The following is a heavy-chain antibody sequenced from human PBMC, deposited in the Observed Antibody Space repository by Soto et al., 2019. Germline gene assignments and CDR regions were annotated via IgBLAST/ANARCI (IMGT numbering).Heavy chain of an antibody. Sequence: QPLSLACAISGDIGSSNSAAWNWIRHSRSRGPEWLGRTYYRSKWYYDYAESVKSRITINPDTSKNQLSLQLNSVIPEDTAVYYCARKYSSSWADAFDIWGQGTKVTVSS. CDR3: ARKYSSSWADAFDI. D-gene: IGHD6-13*01. J-gene: IGHJ3*02. CDR2: TYYRSKWYY. CDR1: GDIGSSNSAA. V-gene: IGHV6-1*01.